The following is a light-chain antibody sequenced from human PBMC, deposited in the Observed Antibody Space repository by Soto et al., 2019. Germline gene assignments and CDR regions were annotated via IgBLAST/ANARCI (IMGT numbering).Light chain of an antibody. CDR2: DAS. V-gene: IGKV1-9*01. J-gene: IGKJ2*01. Sequence: IQLTQSPSSLSASVGDRVTITCRASQDSTKYLAWYQQKPGKAPNLLIYDASTLHSGVPSRFSGSGSGTEFTLTINSLQPDDFATYYCQQYDTYYTFGQGTKVAIK. CDR1: QDSTKY. CDR3: QQYDTYYT.